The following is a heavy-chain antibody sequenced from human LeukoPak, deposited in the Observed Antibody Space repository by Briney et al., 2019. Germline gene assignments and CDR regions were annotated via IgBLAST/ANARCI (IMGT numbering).Heavy chain of an antibody. CDR2: IIPILGIA. CDR1: GGTFSSYA. J-gene: IGHJ4*02. D-gene: IGHD4-11*01. CDR3: ARLSNYYFDY. Sequence: SVKVSCKASGGTFSSYAISWVRQAPGQGLEWMGRIIPILGIANYAQKFQGRVTITADKSTSTAYMELSSLRSDDTAVYYCARLSNYYFDYWGQGTLVTVSS. V-gene: IGHV1-69*04.